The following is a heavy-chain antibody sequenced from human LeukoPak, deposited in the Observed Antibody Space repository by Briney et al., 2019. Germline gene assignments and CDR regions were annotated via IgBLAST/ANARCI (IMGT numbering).Heavy chain of an antibody. V-gene: IGHV1-2*02. CDR2: INPNSGGT. Sequence: ASVKVSCKASGYTFTGYYMHWVRQAPGQGLEWMGWINPNSGGTNYAQKFQGRVTMTRDTSISTAYMELGRLRSDDTAVYYCARDLGIAVAGPENDYWGQGTLVTVSS. J-gene: IGHJ4*02. D-gene: IGHD6-19*01. CDR1: GYTFTGYY. CDR3: ARDLGIAVAGPENDY.